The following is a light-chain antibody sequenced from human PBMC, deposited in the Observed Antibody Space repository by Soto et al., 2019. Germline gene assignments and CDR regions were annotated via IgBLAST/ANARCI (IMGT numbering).Light chain of an antibody. CDR2: KAS. CDR3: XXXXXYPRT. CDR1: QXISXW. V-gene: IGKV1-5*03. Sequence: DIQMTQSPSTLSASVGDRXTXXXXASQXISXWLAWYQQKPGKAPKLLIFKASTLESGVPSRFSGSGSGTEFTLNISSLQPXXXXTXXXXXXXXYPRTFGQGTKVDIK. J-gene: IGKJ1*01.